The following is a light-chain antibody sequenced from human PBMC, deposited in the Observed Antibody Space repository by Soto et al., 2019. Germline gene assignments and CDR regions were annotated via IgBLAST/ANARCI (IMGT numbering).Light chain of an antibody. CDR2: EVR. J-gene: IGLJ3*02. CDR1: SSDVGAYNY. CDR3: QSYDSSLTGWV. Sequence: QSVLTQPASVSGSPGQSITISCTGTSSDVGAYNYVSWYQQHPGKAPKLMIYEVRNRPSGVSDRFSGSRSGNTASLTISGLQAEDESDYYCQSYDSSLTGWVFGGGTKLTVL. V-gene: IGLV2-14*01.